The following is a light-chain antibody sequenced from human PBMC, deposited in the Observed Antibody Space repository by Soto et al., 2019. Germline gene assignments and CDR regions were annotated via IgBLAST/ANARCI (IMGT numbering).Light chain of an antibody. J-gene: IGKJ1*01. CDR2: AAS. CDR3: QHSYSTPPWT. V-gene: IGKV1-39*01. Sequence: DIQMTQSPSSLSASIGDRVTITCRASQSISSYLNWYQQKPGKAPKLLIYAASSLQSGVPSRFSGSGSGTDFTLTISSLQPDDFATSYLQHSYSTPPWTFGQGTKLDI. CDR1: QSISSY.